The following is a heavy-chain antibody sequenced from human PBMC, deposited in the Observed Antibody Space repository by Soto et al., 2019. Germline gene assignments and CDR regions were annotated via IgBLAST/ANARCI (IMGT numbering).Heavy chain of an antibody. V-gene: IGHV1-69*12. CDR3: ARSSGWSSYYCSGMDV. D-gene: IGHD6-19*01. J-gene: IGHJ6*02. Sequence: QVQLVQSGAEVKKPGSSVKVSCKASGGTFSSYAISWVRQAPGQGLEWMGGILPIFGTANYAPKFQGRVTITADESTRTADMELSSLRSEDTAVYYCARSSGWSSYYCSGMDVRGQGTTVTVSS. CDR2: ILPIFGTA. CDR1: GGTFSSYA.